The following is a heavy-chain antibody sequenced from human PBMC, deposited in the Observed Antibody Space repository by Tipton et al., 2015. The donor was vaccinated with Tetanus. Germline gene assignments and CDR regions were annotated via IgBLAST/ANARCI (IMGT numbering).Heavy chain of an antibody. CDR3: AKAKTWINLWFGDA. CDR1: GFTFGSYP. D-gene: IGHD3-10*01. Sequence: SLRLSCAASGFTFGSYPMTWVRQAPGKGLQWVGGVSGTGGSTYYADSVRGRFTVPRDNSENYLYLQMTSLRAEDTAIYYCAKAKTWINLWFGDAWGPGTRVTVSP. CDR2: VSGTGGST. V-gene: IGHV3-23*01. J-gene: IGHJ5*02.